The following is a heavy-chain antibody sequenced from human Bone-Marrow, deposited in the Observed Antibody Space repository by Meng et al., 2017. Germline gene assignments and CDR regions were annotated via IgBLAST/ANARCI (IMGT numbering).Heavy chain of an antibody. Sequence: QGQLQQWGAGRLKPSETLSLTCAVYGGSFSGYYWSWIRQPPGKGLEWIGEINHSGSTNYNPSLKSRVTISVDTSKNQFSLKLSSVTAADTAVYYCARAKRIYSGYGWWFDPWGQGTLVTVSS. CDR3: ARAKRIYSGYGWWFDP. CDR1: GGSFSGYY. J-gene: IGHJ5*02. V-gene: IGHV4-34*01. D-gene: IGHD5-12*01. CDR2: INHSGST.